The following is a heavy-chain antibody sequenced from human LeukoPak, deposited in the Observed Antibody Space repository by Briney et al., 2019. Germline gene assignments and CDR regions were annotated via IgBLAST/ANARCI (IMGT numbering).Heavy chain of an antibody. CDR1: VYTLTDYY. Sequence: GASVTVSYTSSVYTLTDYYLHWVRQAPGQGLEWMGWINPNTGATHSAQKFQGRITMTRDTSISTAYMDLSRLRSDDTAVYYCARDRVGSGWPRPYYFEVWGQGTLVTVSS. V-gene: IGHV1-2*02. D-gene: IGHD6-19*01. CDR3: ARDRVGSGWPRPYYFEV. J-gene: IGHJ4*02. CDR2: INPNTGAT.